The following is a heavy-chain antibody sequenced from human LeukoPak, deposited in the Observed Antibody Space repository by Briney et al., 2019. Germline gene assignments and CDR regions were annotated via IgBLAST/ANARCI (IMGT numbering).Heavy chain of an antibody. V-gene: IGHV4-59*01. D-gene: IGHD4-11*01. CDR1: RGSISSYY. Sequence: KPSETLSLTCTVPRGSISSYYWSWIRQPPAKGLEWIGYNSYSGSTYYNPALRRRVTISVDTSKNQCSLRLSSVAAADTAGYYCASLRERSYYARGFDYWGQGTLVTVSS. CDR2: NSYSGST. CDR3: ASLRERSYYARGFDY. J-gene: IGHJ4*02.